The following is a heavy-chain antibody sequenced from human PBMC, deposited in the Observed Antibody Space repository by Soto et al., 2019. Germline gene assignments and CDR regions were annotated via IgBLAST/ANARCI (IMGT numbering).Heavy chain of an antibody. CDR3: ARRIVSTETFDY. D-gene: IGHD5-12*01. CDR2: INAGNGNT. Sequence: ASVKVSCKASGYTFTGYAIHWVRQAPGQRLEWMGWINAGNGNTKYSQKFQGRVTITRDTSASTAYMELSSLRSEDTAIYYCARRIVSTETFDYWGQGTLVTVSS. V-gene: IGHV1-3*01. CDR1: GYTFTGYA. J-gene: IGHJ4*02.